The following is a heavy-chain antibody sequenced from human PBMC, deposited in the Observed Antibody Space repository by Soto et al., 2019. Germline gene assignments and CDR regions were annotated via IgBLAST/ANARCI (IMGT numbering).Heavy chain of an antibody. V-gene: IGHV4-31*03. CDR2: TYYSGST. CDR3: ARGYGSGSYYYYYGMDV. Sequence: LSLTCTVSGGSISSGGYYWSLIRQHAGKGLEWIGYTYYSGSTYYNPSLKSRVTISVDTSKNQFSLKLSSVTAADTAVYYCARGYGSGSYYYYYGMDVWGQGTTVTVSS. J-gene: IGHJ6*02. D-gene: IGHD3-10*01. CDR1: GGSISSGGYY.